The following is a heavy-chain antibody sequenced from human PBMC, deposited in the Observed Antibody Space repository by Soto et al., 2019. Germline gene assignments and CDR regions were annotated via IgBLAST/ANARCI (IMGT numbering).Heavy chain of an antibody. J-gene: IGHJ5*02. V-gene: IGHV4-59*08. D-gene: IGHD2-15*01. CDR2: IYYSGST. Sequence: SETLSLTCTVSGGSISSYYWSWIRQPPGKGLEWIGYIYYSGSTNYNPSLKSRVTISVDTSKNQFSLKLSSVTAADTAVYYCARHVGYYSQGEWFDPWGQGTLVTVSS. CDR1: GGSISSYY. CDR3: ARHVGYYSQGEWFDP.